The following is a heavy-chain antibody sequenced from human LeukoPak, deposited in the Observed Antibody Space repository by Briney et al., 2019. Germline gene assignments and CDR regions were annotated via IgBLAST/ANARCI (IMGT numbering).Heavy chain of an antibody. CDR2: IIPIFGTA. D-gene: IGHD2-2*01. CDR1: GGTFSSYA. Sequence: SVKVSCKASGGTFSSYAISWVRQAPGQGLEWMGGIIPIFGTANYAQKFQGRVTIIADESTSTAYMELSSLRSEDTAVYYCARGPSTLGYCSSTSCYAFDPWGQGTLVTVSS. J-gene: IGHJ5*02. V-gene: IGHV1-69*13. CDR3: ARGPSTLGYCSSTSCYAFDP.